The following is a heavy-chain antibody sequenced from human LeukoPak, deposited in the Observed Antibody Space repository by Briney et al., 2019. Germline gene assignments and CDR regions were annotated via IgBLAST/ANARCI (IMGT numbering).Heavy chain of an antibody. CDR1: GFTFSSYS. Sequence: GGSLRLSCAASGFTFSSYSMNWVRQAPGKGLEWVSSISSSSSYIYYADSVKGRFTISRDNAKNSLCLQMNSLRAEDTAVYYCARDLSSSWYNYYYMDVWGKGTTVTVSS. CDR2: ISSSSSYI. D-gene: IGHD6-13*01. V-gene: IGHV3-21*01. CDR3: ARDLSSSWYNYYYMDV. J-gene: IGHJ6*03.